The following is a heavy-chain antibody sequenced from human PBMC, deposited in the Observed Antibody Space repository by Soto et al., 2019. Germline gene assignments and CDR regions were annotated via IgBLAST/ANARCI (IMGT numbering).Heavy chain of an antibody. V-gene: IGHV3-23*01. D-gene: IGHD6-6*01. CDR2: ISGSGSST. CDR3: VREVSSSGLHLDH. CDR1: GFIFSNYA. Sequence: GGSLRLSCAASGFIFSNYAMSWVRQAPGKGLEWVSFISGSGSSTYYADSVKGRFTISRGNSKNTLCLQMNSLRAEDAAVYYCVREVSSSGLHLDHWGRGTLVTVSS. J-gene: IGHJ4*01.